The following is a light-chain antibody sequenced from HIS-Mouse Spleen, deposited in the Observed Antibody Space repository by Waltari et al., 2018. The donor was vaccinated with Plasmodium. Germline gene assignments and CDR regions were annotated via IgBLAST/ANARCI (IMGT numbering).Light chain of an antibody. Sequence: QSALTQHSSVYGTPGQSLPITCTGTSIYVGGYNFFSWYQQHPGKAPKLMIYDVSKRPSGVPDRFSGSKSGNTASLTISGLQAEDEADYYCCSYAGSYTLVFGGGTKLTVL. CDR2: DVS. V-gene: IGLV2-11*01. CDR3: CSYAGSYTLV. CDR1: SIYVGGYNF. J-gene: IGLJ2*01.